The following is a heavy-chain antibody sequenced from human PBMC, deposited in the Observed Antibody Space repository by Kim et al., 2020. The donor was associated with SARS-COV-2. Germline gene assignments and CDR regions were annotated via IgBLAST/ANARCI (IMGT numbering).Heavy chain of an antibody. CDR1: GGSISSGGYY. Sequence: SETLSLTCTVSGGSISSGGYYWSWIRQHPGKGLEWIGYIYYSGSTYYNPSLKSRVTISVDTSKNQFSLKLSSVTAADTAVYYCARDFHSSLFTYYYGSGRDAFDIWGQGTMVTVSS. J-gene: IGHJ3*02. D-gene: IGHD3-10*01. CDR2: IYYSGST. CDR3: ARDFHSSLFTYYYGSGRDAFDI. V-gene: IGHV4-31*03.